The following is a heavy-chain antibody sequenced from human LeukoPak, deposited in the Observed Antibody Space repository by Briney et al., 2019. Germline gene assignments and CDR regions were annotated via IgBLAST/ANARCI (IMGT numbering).Heavy chain of an antibody. Sequence: GGSLRLSCAASGFTFDDYAMHWVRQAPGKGLEWVSGISWNSGSIGYADSVKGRFTISRDNAKNSLYLQMNSLRAEDTAVYYCARTGGWYGQVDYWGQGTLVTVSS. V-gene: IGHV3-9*01. CDR3: ARTGGWYGQVDY. CDR2: ISWNSGSI. CDR1: GFTFDDYA. D-gene: IGHD6-19*01. J-gene: IGHJ4*02.